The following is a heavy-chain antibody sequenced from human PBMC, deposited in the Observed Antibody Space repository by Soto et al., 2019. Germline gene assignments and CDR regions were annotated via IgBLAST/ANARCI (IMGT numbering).Heavy chain of an antibody. CDR1: GFTFDDYT. CDR3: AKEGLFRQRGMDV. D-gene: IGHD6-25*01. Sequence: EVQLVESGGVVVQPGGSLRLSCAASGFTFDDYTMHWVRQAPGKGLEWVSLISWDGGSTYHAGYVKVRFTISRDNRNNSLYLQMNSLRTEDTALYYHAKEGLFRQRGMDVWGQGTTVTAS. CDR2: ISWDGGST. J-gene: IGHJ6*02. V-gene: IGHV3-43*01.